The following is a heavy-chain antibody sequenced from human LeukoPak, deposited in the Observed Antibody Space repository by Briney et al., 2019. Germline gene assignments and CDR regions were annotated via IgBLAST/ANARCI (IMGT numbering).Heavy chain of an antibody. CDR3: VRGSNSGYDYSYDSFDY. Sequence: GGPLRLSCAASGFTFSSFGMHWVRQAPGKGLEWVAVIWFDGSNKYYADSVKGRFTISRDNSKNTLYLQMNSLRVKDTAVYYCVRGSNSGYDYSYDSFDYWGQGTLVTVSS. D-gene: IGHD5-12*01. CDR1: GFTFSSFG. V-gene: IGHV3-33*01. CDR2: IWFDGSNK. J-gene: IGHJ4*02.